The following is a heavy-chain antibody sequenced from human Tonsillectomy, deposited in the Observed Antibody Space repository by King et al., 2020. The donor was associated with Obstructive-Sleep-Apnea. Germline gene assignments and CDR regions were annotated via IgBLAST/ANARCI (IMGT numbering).Heavy chain of an antibody. D-gene: IGHD3-9*01. CDR1: GFTFSTYS. CDR2: IHSSSSSI. Sequence: EVQLVESGGGLVQPGGSLRLSCAASGFTFSTYSMNWVRQAPGKGLEWVSYIHSSSSSIYYADSVEGRFTISRDNAKNSLYLQMNSLRAEDTAVFYCTRDSGYFDWLKNDYWGQGTLVTVSS. J-gene: IGHJ4*02. V-gene: IGHV3-48*04. CDR3: TRDSGYFDWLKNDY.